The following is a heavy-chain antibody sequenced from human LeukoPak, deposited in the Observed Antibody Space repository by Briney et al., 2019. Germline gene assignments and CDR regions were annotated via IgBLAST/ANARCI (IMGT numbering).Heavy chain of an antibody. Sequence: PSQTLSLTCTVSGGSISSGGYYWSWIRQPPGKGLEWIGYIYHSGSTYYNPSLKSRVTISVDRSKNQFSLKLSSVTAADTAVYYCARGPDPPGYYYYYMDVWGKGTTVTVSS. D-gene: IGHD1-14*01. CDR1: GGSISSGGYY. CDR3: ARGPDPPGYYYYYMDV. CDR2: IYHSGST. J-gene: IGHJ6*03. V-gene: IGHV4-30-2*01.